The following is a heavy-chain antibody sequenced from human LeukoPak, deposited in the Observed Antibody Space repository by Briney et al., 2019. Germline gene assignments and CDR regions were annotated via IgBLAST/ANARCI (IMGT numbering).Heavy chain of an antibody. CDR3: ARFYYDSSGYPADYFDY. CDR2: ISSSSSTI. Sequence: GGSLRLSCAASGFTFSSYSMNWVRQAPGKGLEWVSCISSSSSTIYYADSVKGRFTISRDNAKNSLYLQMNSLRAEDTAVYYCARFYYDSSGYPADYFDYWGQGTLVTVSS. D-gene: IGHD3-22*01. V-gene: IGHV3-48*01. CDR1: GFTFSSYS. J-gene: IGHJ4*02.